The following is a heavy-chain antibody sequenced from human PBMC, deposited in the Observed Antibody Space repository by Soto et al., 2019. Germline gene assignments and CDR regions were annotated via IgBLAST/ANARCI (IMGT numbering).Heavy chain of an antibody. CDR3: ARVSSSWSNYFDY. V-gene: IGHV4-59*01. CDR1: GGSMSSYS. Sequence: SETLSLTCTVSGGSMSSYSWTWIRQPPGKGLEWIGYIYYSGSTSYNPSLKSRVTISIDTSKNQFSLKVNSVTAADTAVCYCARVSSSWSNYFDYWGQGTPVTVSS. CDR2: IYYSGST. J-gene: IGHJ4*02. D-gene: IGHD6-13*01.